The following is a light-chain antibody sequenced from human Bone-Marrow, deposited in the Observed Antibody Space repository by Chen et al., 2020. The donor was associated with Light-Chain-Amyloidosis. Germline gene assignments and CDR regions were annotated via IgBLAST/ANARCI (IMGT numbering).Light chain of an antibody. CDR3: QVWDRSSDRLV. CDR1: NIGSTS. J-gene: IGLJ3*02. V-gene: IGLV3-21*02. CDR2: DDS. Sequence: SYVLNQPSSASVAPGQTAPIACGGNNIGSTSVHWYQQTPGQAPLLVVYDDSDRPSGIPERLSGSNSGNTATLTISRVEAGDEADYYCQVWDRSSDRLVFGGGTKLTVL.